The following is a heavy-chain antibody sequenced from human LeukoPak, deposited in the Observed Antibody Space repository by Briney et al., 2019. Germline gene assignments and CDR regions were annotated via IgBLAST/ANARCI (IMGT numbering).Heavy chain of an antibody. CDR1: GYTFTSYD. CDR2: MKPNSGNT. V-gene: IGHV1-8*03. J-gene: IGHJ6*03. CDR3: ARGRVTMVRGVISDYYYYYMDV. D-gene: IGHD3-10*01. Sequence: GASVKVSCKASGYTFTSYDINWVRQATGQGLEWMGWMKPNSGNTGYAQKFQGRVTITRNTSISTAYMELSSLRSEDTAVYYCARGRVTMVRGVISDYYYYYMDVWGKGTTVTVSS.